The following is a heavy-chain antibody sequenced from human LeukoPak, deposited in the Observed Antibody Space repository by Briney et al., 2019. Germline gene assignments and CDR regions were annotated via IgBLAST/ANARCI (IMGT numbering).Heavy chain of an antibody. CDR1: GGTFSSYA. CDR3: ARDNCSSTSCYSSNWFDP. Sequence: GASVKVSCKASGGTFSSYAISWVRQAPGQPLEWMGGIMPIFGAANYAQKFQGRVTITTDESTSTAYMELSSLRSEDTAVYYCARDNCSSTSCYSSNWFDPWGQGTLVTVSS. V-gene: IGHV1-69*05. CDR2: IMPIFGAA. D-gene: IGHD2-2*01. J-gene: IGHJ5*02.